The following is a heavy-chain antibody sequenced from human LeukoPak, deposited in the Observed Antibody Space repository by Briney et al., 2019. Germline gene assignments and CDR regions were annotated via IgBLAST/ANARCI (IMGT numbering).Heavy chain of an antibody. D-gene: IGHD1-26*01. J-gene: IGHJ4*02. Sequence: PGGSLRLSCAASGFTFSSYSINWVRQAPGKGLEWVSSISSSSYYIYYADSVKGRFTISRDNAKNSLYLQMNSLRAEDTAVYYCARDRGTYSDFDYWGQGTLVTVSS. CDR3: ARDRGTYSDFDY. V-gene: IGHV3-21*01. CDR1: GFTFSSYS. CDR2: ISSSSYYI.